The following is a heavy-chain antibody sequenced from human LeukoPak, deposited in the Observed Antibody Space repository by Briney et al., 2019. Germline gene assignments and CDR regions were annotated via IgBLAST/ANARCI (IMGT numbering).Heavy chain of an antibody. CDR1: GFTFSSYG. J-gene: IGHJ4*02. D-gene: IGHD3-22*01. V-gene: IGHV3-23*01. CDR2: ISGSGGST. Sequence: GGSLRLSCAASGFTFSSYGMSWVRQAPGKGLEWVSAISGSGGSTYYADSVKGRFTISRDNSKNTLYLQMNSLRAEDTAVYYCAKSGDSSGKYYFDYWGQGTLVTVSS. CDR3: AKSGDSSGKYYFDY.